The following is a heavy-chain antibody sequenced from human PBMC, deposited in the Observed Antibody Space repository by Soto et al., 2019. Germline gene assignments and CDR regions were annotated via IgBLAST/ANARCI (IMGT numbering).Heavy chain of an antibody. J-gene: IGHJ4*02. Sequence: SLRLSCAASGFTVSSNYMSWVRQAPGKGLEWVSVIYSGGSTYYADSVKGRFTISRDNSMGTLYLQMKSLRVEDTAIYYCAKEVSLGSTVDLGYWGQGALVTVSS. D-gene: IGHD7-27*01. CDR2: IYSGGST. CDR1: GFTVSSNY. V-gene: IGHV3-53*01. CDR3: AKEVSLGSTVDLGY.